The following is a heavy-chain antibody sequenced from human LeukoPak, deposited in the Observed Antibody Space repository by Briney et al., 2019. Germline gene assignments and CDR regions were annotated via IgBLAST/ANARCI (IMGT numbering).Heavy chain of an antibody. D-gene: IGHD6-19*01. Sequence: GASVKVSCKASGYTFTNFGTSWVRRAPGQGLEWMGWISAYNGNTNYAQKVQDRVTMTTDTSTSTAYMELRSLRSDDTAVYYCARAGGWAREDYKADAFDIWGQGTMVTVSS. CDR3: ARAGGWAREDYKADAFDI. CDR2: ISAYNGNT. J-gene: IGHJ3*02. CDR1: GYTFTNFG. V-gene: IGHV1-18*01.